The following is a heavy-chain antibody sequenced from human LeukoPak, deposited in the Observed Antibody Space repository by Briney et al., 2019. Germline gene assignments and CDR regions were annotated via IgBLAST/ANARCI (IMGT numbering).Heavy chain of an antibody. V-gene: IGHV1-18*01. D-gene: IGHD2-21*02. J-gene: IGHJ4*02. CDR3: ASLAYCGGDCYFFWRYFDY. Sequence: GASVKVSCKASGYTFTSYGISWVRQAPGQGLEWMGWISAYNGNTNYAQKLQGRVTMTTDTSTSTAYMELRSLRSDDTAVYYCASLAYCGGDCYFFWRYFDYWGQGTLVTVSS. CDR1: GYTFTSYG. CDR2: ISAYNGNT.